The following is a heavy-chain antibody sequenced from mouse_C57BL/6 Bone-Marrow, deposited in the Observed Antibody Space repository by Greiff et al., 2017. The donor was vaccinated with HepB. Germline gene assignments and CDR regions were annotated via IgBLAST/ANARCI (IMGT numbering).Heavy chain of an antibody. V-gene: IGHV5-6-4*01. CDR3: TRDLAPGGFAY. J-gene: IGHJ3*01. Sequence: EVKVVESGGGLVKPGGSLKLSCAASGFTFSSYTMSWVRQTPEKRLEWVATISSGGSYTYYPDSVKGRVTISRDNAKNTLYLQMSSLKSEDTAMYYCTRDLAPGGFAYWGQGTLVTVSA. CDR1: GFTFSSYT. CDR2: ISSGGSYT.